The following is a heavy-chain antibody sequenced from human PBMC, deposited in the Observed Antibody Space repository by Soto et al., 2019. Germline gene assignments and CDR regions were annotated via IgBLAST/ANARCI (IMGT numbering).Heavy chain of an antibody. CDR1: GGSFSGYY. CDR2: INHSGST. Sequence: QVQLQQWGAGLLKPSETLSLTCAVYGGSFSGYYWSWIRQPPGKGLEWIGEINHSGSTNYNPSLKSRVTISVDTSKNQFSLKLSSVTAADTAVYYCARVGRWLRPPRAFDYWGQGTLVTVSS. D-gene: IGHD5-12*01. CDR3: ARVGRWLRPPRAFDY. V-gene: IGHV4-34*01. J-gene: IGHJ4*02.